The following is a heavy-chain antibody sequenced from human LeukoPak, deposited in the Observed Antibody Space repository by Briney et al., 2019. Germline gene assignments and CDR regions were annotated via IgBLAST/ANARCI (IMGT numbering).Heavy chain of an antibody. J-gene: IGHJ4*02. CDR2: ISSSGSTI. V-gene: IGHV3-11*04. CDR3: AKDASGFCSSSSCYTNDY. Sequence: GGSLRLSCAASGFTFSDYYMSWIRQAPGKGLEWVSYISSSGSTIYYADSVKGRFTISRDNSKNTLYLQMNSLRVEDTAVYYCAKDASGFCSSSSCYTNDYWGQGTLVTVSS. D-gene: IGHD2-2*02. CDR1: GFTFSDYY.